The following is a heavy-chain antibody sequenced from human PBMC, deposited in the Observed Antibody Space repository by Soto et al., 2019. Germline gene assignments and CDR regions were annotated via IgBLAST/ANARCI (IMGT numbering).Heavy chain of an antibody. CDR3: ARKSAPPAYYYYYGMDV. Sequence: QVQLVESGGGLVKPGGSLRLSCAASGFTFSDYYMSWIRQAPGKGLEWVSYISSSGSTIYYADSVKGRFTISRDNAKNSLDLQMNSLRAEDTAVYYCARKSAPPAYYYYYGMDVWGQGTTVTVSS. CDR2: ISSSGSTI. V-gene: IGHV3-11*01. CDR1: GFTFSDYY. J-gene: IGHJ6*02. D-gene: IGHD6-6*01.